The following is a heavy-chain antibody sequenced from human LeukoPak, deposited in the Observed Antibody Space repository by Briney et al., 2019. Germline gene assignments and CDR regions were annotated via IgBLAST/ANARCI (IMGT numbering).Heavy chain of an antibody. D-gene: IGHD2/OR15-2a*01. CDR2: IYYSGST. Sequence: SETLSLTCTVSGGSISSGDYYWSWIRQPPGKGLEWIGYIYYSGSTYYNPSLKSRVTISVDTSKNQFSLKLSSVTAADTAVYYCARSTYFYYASLSFDYWGQGTLVTVSS. CDR3: ARSTYFYYASLSFDY. V-gene: IGHV4-30-4*01. J-gene: IGHJ4*02. CDR1: GGSISSGDYY.